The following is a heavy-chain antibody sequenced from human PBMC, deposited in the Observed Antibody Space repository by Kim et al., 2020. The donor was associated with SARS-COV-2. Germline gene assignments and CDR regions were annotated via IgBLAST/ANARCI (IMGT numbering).Heavy chain of an antibody. D-gene: IGHD1-1*01. Sequence: EYVKGRCTNYRDNAKDTLYLQMNSLRAEDTAVYYCARGLTGTTGDEAFDIWGQGTMVTVSS. J-gene: IGHJ3*02. CDR3: ARGLTGTTGDEAFDI. V-gene: IGHV3-74*01.